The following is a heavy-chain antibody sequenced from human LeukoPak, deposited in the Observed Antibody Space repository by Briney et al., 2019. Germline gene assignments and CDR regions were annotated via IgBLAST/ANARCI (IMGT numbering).Heavy chain of an antibody. J-gene: IGHJ4*02. CDR3: ARDHDSRPPPHLDS. Sequence: SVKVSCKASGGTFSSYAISGVRQAPGQGLEWIGGGIPIFGTANYAQKFRDRVTITADKSTRTAYMELSSLRPEDTAVYYCARDHDSRPPPHLDSWGQGTMVTVSS. CDR1: GGTFSSYA. V-gene: IGHV1-69*06. D-gene: IGHD3-16*01. CDR2: GIPIFGTA.